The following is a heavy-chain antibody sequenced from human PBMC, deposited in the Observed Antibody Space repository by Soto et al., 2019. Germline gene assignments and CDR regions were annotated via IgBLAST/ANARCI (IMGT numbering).Heavy chain of an antibody. CDR3: ARGGAATSTLNYYYYYMDV. CDR2: MNPNSGNT. D-gene: IGHD6-25*01. V-gene: IGHV1-8*01. J-gene: IGHJ6*03. CDR1: RYTFTSYD. Sequence: ASVKVSCKASRYTFTSYDINWVRQATGQGLEWMGWMNPNSGNTGYAQKFQGRVTMTRNTSISTAYMELSSLRSEDTAVYYCARGGAATSTLNYYYYYMDVWGKGTTVTVSS.